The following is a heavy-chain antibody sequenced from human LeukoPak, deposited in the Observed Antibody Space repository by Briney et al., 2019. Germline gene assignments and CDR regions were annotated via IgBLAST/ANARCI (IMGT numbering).Heavy chain of an antibody. D-gene: IGHD5-12*01. CDR1: GFTFSSYD. Sequence: GGSLRLSCAASGFTFSSYDMHWVRQATGKGLEWASAIGTAGDTYYPGSVKGRFTISRENAKNSLYLQMNSLRAGDTAVYYCAREGWLRGLDVWGQGTTVTVSS. V-gene: IGHV3-13*01. J-gene: IGHJ6*02. CDR3: AREGWLRGLDV. CDR2: IGTAGDT.